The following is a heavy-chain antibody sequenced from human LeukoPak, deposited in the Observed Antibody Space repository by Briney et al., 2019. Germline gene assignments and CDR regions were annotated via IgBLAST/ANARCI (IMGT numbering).Heavy chain of an antibody. Sequence: ASVKVSCKASGYTFTGYYMHWVRQAPGQGLEWMGWINPNSGGTNYAQKFQGRVTMTRDTSISTANMELSRLRSDDTAVYYCAREYSSSSVFDYWGQGTLVTVSS. CDR3: AREYSSSSVFDY. CDR2: INPNSGGT. J-gene: IGHJ4*02. D-gene: IGHD6-6*01. CDR1: GYTFTGYY. V-gene: IGHV1-2*02.